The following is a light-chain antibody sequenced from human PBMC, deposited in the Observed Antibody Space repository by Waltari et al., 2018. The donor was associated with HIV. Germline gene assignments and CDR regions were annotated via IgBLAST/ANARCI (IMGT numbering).Light chain of an antibody. CDR2: DVT. CDR3: CAYAGSSTLV. CDR1: TSEVGAYNY. J-gene: IGLJ3*02. Sequence: QSALTQHASVSGPPGPSITIPCPGTTSEVGAYNYVSCYQQQPGKAPQLMIYDVTKRPSGVSNRFSVSKSGNTASLTISGLQAEDEADYYCCAYAGSSTLVFGGGTKVTVL. V-gene: IGLV2-23*02.